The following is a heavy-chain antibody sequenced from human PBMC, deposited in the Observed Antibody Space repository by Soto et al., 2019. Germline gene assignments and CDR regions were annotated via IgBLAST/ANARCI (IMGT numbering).Heavy chain of an antibody. CDR2: INEDSSYI. J-gene: IGHJ6*03. CDR1: GFDFSSYS. CDR3: VRDFGWYFRSGYMDV. V-gene: IGHV3-21*02. D-gene: IGHD3-3*01. Sequence: EVQLVESGGGLVKPGGSLRLSCAASGFDFSSYSMNWVRQAPGKGLGWVSSINEDSSYIYYAHSSRGRFTISRDNAKESLYLQMNSLRDEDTAVYYCVRDFGWYFRSGYMDVWGDGATVTVSS.